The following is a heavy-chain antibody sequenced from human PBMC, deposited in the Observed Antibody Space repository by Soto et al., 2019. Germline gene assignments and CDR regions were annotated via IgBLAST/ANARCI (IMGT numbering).Heavy chain of an antibody. Sequence: GESLKISCQCSGYTFSNFWIAWVRQLPGKGLEWMGIIYPGDYETRYSPSFHGKVTISADGSIGTAYLQWSSLEASDSAFYFCARSPRSSPYFDYWGQGALVTVSS. D-gene: IGHD6-13*01. CDR3: ARSPRSSPYFDY. V-gene: IGHV5-51*01. J-gene: IGHJ4*02. CDR2: IYPGDYET. CDR1: GYTFSNFW.